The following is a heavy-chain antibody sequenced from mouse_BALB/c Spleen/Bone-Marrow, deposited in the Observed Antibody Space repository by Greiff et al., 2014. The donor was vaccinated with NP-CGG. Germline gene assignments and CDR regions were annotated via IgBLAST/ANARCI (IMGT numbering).Heavy chain of an antibody. Sequence: EVMLVESGGGLVKPGGSLKLSCAASGFTFSSYTMSWVRQTPEKRLEWVATISSGGSYTYYPDSLKGRFTISRDNAKNTLYLQMSSLKSEDTAMYYCTRGSIYDGYYYAMDYWGQGTSVTVSS. V-gene: IGHV5-6-4*01. CDR3: TRGSIYDGYYYAMDY. D-gene: IGHD2-3*01. CDR2: ISSGGSYT. CDR1: GFTFSSYT. J-gene: IGHJ4*01.